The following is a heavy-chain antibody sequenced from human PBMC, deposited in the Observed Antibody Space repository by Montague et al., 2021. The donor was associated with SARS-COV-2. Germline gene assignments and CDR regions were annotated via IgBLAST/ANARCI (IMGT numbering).Heavy chain of an antibody. J-gene: IGHJ4*02. V-gene: IGHV3-48*03. Sequence: SLRLSCAASGFTFSNYEMNWVRQAPGRGLEWLSDISSSGSPIYYADSVKGRFTISRDNAKNSLYLQMNSLRAEDTALYYCARASYYYDDGGFPLLDYWGQGTLVTVSS. CDR2: ISSSGSPI. CDR3: ARASYYYDDGGFPLLDY. D-gene: IGHD3-22*01. CDR1: GFTFSNYE.